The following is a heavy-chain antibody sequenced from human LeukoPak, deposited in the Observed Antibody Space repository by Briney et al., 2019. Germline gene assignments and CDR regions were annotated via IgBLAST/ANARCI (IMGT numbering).Heavy chain of an antibody. Sequence: ASVKVSCKASGYTFTSYDINWVQQATGQGLEWMGWMNPNSGNTGYAQKFQGRVTMTRNTSISTAYMELSSLRSEDTAVYYCARVLHGGNPIVDWFDPWGQGTLVTVSS. V-gene: IGHV1-8*01. CDR2: MNPNSGNT. D-gene: IGHD4-23*01. CDR3: ARVLHGGNPIVDWFDP. J-gene: IGHJ5*02. CDR1: GYTFTSYD.